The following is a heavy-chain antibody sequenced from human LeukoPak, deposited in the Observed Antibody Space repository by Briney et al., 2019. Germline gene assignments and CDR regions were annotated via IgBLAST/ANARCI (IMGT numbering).Heavy chain of an antibody. CDR1: GFTFSSYS. J-gene: IGHJ4*02. D-gene: IGHD6-19*01. V-gene: IGHV3-23*01. CDR3: AKSRSHSSAWYGSDFDY. CDR2: ISGSDGST. Sequence: GRSLRLSCAASGFTFSSYSMNWVRQAPGKGLEWVSGISGSDGSTYYADSVKGRFTISRDNSNNTLYLQMNSLRAEDTALYYCAKSRSHSSAWYGSDFDYWGQGTLVTVSS.